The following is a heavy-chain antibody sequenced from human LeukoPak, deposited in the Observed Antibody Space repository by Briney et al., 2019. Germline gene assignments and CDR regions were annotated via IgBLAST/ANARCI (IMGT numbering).Heavy chain of an antibody. Sequence: GGSLRLSCAASGFTFSSYWMSWVRQAPGKGLEWVANIKQDGSEKYYVDSVKGRFTNSRDNAKNSLYLQMNSLRAEDTAVYYCARDRDYYDSSGPGDYWGQGTLVTASS. CDR2: IKQDGSEK. D-gene: IGHD3-22*01. J-gene: IGHJ4*02. CDR1: GFTFSSYW. CDR3: ARDRDYYDSSGPGDY. V-gene: IGHV3-7*01.